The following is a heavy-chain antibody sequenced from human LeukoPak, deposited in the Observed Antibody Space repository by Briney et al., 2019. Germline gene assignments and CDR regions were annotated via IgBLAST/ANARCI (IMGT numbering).Heavy chain of an antibody. Sequence: TLSLTCTVSGGSISSGGYYWSWIRQHPGKGLEWIGYIYYSGSTYYNPSLKSRVTISVDTSKNQFSLKLSSVTAADTAVYYCARDPIAADAFDIWGQGTMVTVSS. CDR1: GGSISSGGYY. CDR2: IYYSGST. CDR3: ARDPIAADAFDI. D-gene: IGHD6-25*01. V-gene: IGHV4-31*03. J-gene: IGHJ3*02.